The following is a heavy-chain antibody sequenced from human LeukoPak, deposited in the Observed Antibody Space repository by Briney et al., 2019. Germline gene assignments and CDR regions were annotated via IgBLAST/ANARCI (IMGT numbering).Heavy chain of an antibody. CDR1: GFTFSSYG. Sequence: GGSLRLSCAASGFTFSSYGMHWVRQAPGKGLEWVAVIWYDGSNKYYADSVKGRFTISRDNSKNTLYLQMNSLRAEDTAVYYCARDLGCGDYFYYWGQGTLVTVSS. D-gene: IGHD1-26*01. CDR2: IWYDGSNK. CDR3: ARDLGCGDYFYY. J-gene: IGHJ4*02. V-gene: IGHV3-33*01.